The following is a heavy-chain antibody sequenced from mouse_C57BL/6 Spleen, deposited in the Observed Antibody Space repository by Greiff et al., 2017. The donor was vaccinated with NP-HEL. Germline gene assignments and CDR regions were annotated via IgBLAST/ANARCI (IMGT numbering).Heavy chain of an antibody. D-gene: IGHD2-5*01. CDR1: GYAFSSSW. Sequence: VQLQQSGPELVKPGASVKISCKASGYAFSSSWMNWVKQRPGKGLEWIGRIYPGDGDTNYNGKFEGKATLTADKSSSTAYMQLSSLTSEDSAVYFCARDYYSNLSYWYFDVWGTGTTVTVSS. V-gene: IGHV1-82*01. J-gene: IGHJ1*03. CDR3: ARDYYSNLSYWYFDV. CDR2: IYPGDGDT.